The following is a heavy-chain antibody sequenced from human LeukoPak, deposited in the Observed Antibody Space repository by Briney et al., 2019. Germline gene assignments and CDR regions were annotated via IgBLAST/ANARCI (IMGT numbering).Heavy chain of an antibody. CDR1: GYTFTSYG. Sequence: ASVKVSCKASGYTFTSYGISWVRQAPGQGLEWLGWISTYNGNTHYAQKLQGRVTMTTDTSTTTAYMELSSLRSEDTAVYYCAKGRGYSPKALFDYWGQGTLVTVSS. V-gene: IGHV1-18*01. CDR2: ISTYNGNT. CDR3: AKGRGYSPKALFDY. D-gene: IGHD5-18*01. J-gene: IGHJ4*02.